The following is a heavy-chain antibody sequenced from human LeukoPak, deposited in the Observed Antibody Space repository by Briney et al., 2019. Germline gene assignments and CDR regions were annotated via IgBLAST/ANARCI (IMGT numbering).Heavy chain of an antibody. D-gene: IGHD1-26*01. CDR3: ARGLSGSYRPARDY. CDR1: GGSFSGYY. Sequence: SETLSLTCAVYGGSFSGYYWSWIRPPPGEGLGWIGEINHSGSTNYNPSLKSRVTISVDTSKNQFSLKLSSVTAADTAVYYCARGLSGSYRPARDYWGQGTLVTVSS. J-gene: IGHJ4*02. CDR2: INHSGST. V-gene: IGHV4-34*01.